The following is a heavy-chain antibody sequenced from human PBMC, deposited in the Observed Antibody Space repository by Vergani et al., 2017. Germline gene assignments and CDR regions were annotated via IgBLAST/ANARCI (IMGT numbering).Heavy chain of an antibody. J-gene: IGHJ4*02. CDR1: GYTFSRYT. D-gene: IGHD2-8*01. V-gene: IGHV7-4-1*02. CDR2: INTNTGNP. CDR3: AREWGYCTNGVCHRNFDY. Sequence: QVQLVQSGSELKKPGASVKVSCKASGYTFSRYTMNWVRQAPGQGLEWMGWINTNTGNPAYAQGFTGRFVFSLDPSVSTAYLQISSLKAEDTAVYYCAREWGYCTNGVCHRNFDYWGQGALVTVSS.